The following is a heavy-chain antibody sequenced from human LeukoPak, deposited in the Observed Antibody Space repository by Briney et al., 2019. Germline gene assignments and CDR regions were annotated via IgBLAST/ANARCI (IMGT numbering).Heavy chain of an antibody. CDR2: IIPIFGTA. J-gene: IGHJ6*03. CDR3: ARDSKSKYSSSWYAYYYYYMDV. V-gene: IGHV1-69*05. CDR1: GGTFSSYA. Sequence: SSVKVSCKASGGTFSSYAISWVRQAPGRGLEWMGRIIPIFGTANYAQKFQGRVTITTDESTSTAYMELSSLRSEDTAVYYCARDSKSKYSSSWYAYYYYYMDVWGKGTTVTVSS. D-gene: IGHD6-13*01.